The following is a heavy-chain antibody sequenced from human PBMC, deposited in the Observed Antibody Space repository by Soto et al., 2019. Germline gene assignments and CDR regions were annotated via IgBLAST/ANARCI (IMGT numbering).Heavy chain of an antibody. V-gene: IGHV4-39*01. CDR1: GASIITDNYF. D-gene: IGHD4-17*01. J-gene: IGHJ4*02. CDR3: ARRRASDYGGNHHPYYFDR. CDR2: ISYSGRT. Sequence: SETLSLTCTVSGASIITDNYFWVWIRQSPRRGLELIGSISYSGRTYDNPSLQSRVTISIDASKNQFSLKLTSVTTADTAVYYCARRRASDYGGNHHPYYFDRWRELALVTVSS.